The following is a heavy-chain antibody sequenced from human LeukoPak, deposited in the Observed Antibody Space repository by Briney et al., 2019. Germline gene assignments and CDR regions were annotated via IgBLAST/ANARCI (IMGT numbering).Heavy chain of an antibody. CDR1: GFTFSSYA. J-gene: IGHJ1*01. CDR2: ISGSGGST. Sequence: GGSLRLSCAASGFTFSSYAMSWVRQAPGKGLEWVSAISGSGGSTYYADSVKGRFTISRDNSKNTLYLQMNSLRAEDTAVYYCPKAPPAFCGGAAYMDHWGQGPLVTVSS. D-gene: IGHD2-21*01. CDR3: PKAPPAFCGGAAYMDH. V-gene: IGHV3-23*01.